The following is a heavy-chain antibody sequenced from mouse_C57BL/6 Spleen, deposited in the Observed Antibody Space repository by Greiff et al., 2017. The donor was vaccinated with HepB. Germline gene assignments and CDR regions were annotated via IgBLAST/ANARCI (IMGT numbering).Heavy chain of an antibody. Sequence: ESGAELVRPGASVTLSCKASGYTFTDYEMHWVKQTPVHGLEWIGAIDPETGGTAYNQKFKGKAILTADKSSSTAYMELRSLTSEDSAVYYCTREGTTVVATPYYFDYWGQGTTLTVSS. CDR3: TREGTTVVATPYYFDY. V-gene: IGHV1-15*01. D-gene: IGHD1-1*01. J-gene: IGHJ2*01. CDR1: GYTFTDYE. CDR2: IDPETGGT.